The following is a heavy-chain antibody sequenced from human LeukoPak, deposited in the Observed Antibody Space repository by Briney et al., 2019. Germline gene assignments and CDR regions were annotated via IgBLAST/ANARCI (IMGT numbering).Heavy chain of an antibody. D-gene: IGHD3-22*01. V-gene: IGHV4-59*12. CDR1: SGSISSYY. CDR3: ARGRYDSSGYLDY. J-gene: IGHJ4*02. Sequence: SETLSLTCTVSSGSISSYYWSWIRQPPGKGLEWIGNIYYSGSTNYNPSLKSRVTISVDTSKNQFSLKLSSVTAADTAVYYCARGRYDSSGYLDYWGQGTLVTVSS. CDR2: IYYSGST.